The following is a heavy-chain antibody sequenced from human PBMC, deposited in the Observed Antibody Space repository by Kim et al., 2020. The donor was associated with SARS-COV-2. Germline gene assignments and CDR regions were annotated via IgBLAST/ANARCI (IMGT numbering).Heavy chain of an antibody. CDR1: GFTFSSYG. CDR2: ISYDGSNK. V-gene: IGHV3-30*18. CDR3: AKDSARGYSGYDYTGNFDY. J-gene: IGHJ4*02. Sequence: GGSLRLSCAASGFTFSSYGMHWVRQAPGKGLEWVAVISYDGSNKYYADSVKGRFTISRDNSKNTLYLQMNSLRAEDTAVYYCAKDSARGYSGYDYTGNFDYWGQGTLVTVSS. D-gene: IGHD5-12*01.